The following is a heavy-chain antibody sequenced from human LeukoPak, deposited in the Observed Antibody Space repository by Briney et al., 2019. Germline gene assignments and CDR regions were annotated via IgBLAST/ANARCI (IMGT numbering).Heavy chain of an antibody. J-gene: IGHJ4*02. D-gene: IGHD3-16*02. V-gene: IGHV4-39*01. Sequence: SETLSLTCTVSGGSISSSSYYWGWIRQPPGKGLEWIGSIYYSGSTYYNPSLKSRVTISVYTSTNQFSLKLSSVTAADTAVYYCARGWPYDYVWGSYRRIFDYWGQGTLVTVSS. CDR1: GGSISSSSYY. CDR3: ARGWPYDYVWGSYRRIFDY. CDR2: IYYSGST.